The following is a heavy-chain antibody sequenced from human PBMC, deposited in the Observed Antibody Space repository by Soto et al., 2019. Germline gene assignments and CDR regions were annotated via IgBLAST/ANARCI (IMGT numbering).Heavy chain of an antibody. J-gene: IGHJ6*02. CDR2: INPNSGGT. V-gene: IGHV1-2*04. Sequence: ASVKVSCKASGYTFTGYYMHWVRQAPGQGLEWMGWINPNSGGTNYAQKFQGWVTMTRDTSISTAYMELSRLRSDDTAVYYCARDLSSLTYPHYYYGMAVWGQGTTVTVSS. D-gene: IGHD3-16*01. CDR3: ARDLSSLTYPHYYYGMAV. CDR1: GYTFTGYY.